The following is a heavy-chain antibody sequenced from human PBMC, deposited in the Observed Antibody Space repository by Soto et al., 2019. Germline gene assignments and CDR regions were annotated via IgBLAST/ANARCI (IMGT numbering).Heavy chain of an antibody. CDR1: GGSISSGGYS. Sequence: SETLSLTCAVSGGSISSGGYSWSWIRQPPGKGLEWIGYIYYNGTTNYNPSLKSRVTMSVGTSKNQFSLKLSSVTAADTAVYYCARYYYDTSGYYYDYWGQGSLVTVSS. CDR2: IYYNGTT. CDR3: ARYYYDTSGYYYDY. V-gene: IGHV4-61*08. D-gene: IGHD3-22*01. J-gene: IGHJ4*02.